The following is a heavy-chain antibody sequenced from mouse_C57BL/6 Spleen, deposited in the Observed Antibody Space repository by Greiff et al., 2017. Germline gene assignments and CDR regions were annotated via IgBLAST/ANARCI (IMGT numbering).Heavy chain of an antibody. Sequence: EVQLQQSGPELVKPGASVKISCKASGYTFTDYYMNWVKQSHGKSLEWIGDINPNNGGTSYNQKFKGKATLTVDKSSSTAYMELRSLTSEDSAVXYCARFDYGTYAMDYWGQGTSVTVSS. J-gene: IGHJ4*01. V-gene: IGHV1-26*01. CDR3: ARFDYGTYAMDY. CDR2: INPNNGGT. CDR1: GYTFTDYY. D-gene: IGHD2-4*01.